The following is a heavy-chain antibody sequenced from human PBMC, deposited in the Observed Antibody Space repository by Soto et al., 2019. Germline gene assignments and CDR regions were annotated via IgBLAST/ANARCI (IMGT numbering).Heavy chain of an antibody. CDR2: ISSSSSYI. CDR1: GFTFSSYS. CDR3: SRDFRSTSITGTTFSGFDY. V-gene: IGHV3-21*01. J-gene: IGHJ4*02. D-gene: IGHD1-7*01. Sequence: PGGSLRLSCAASGFTFSSYSMNWVRQAPGKGLEWVSSISSSSSYIYYADSVKGRFTISRDNAKNSLYLQMNSLRAEDTAVYYCSRDFRSTSITGTTFSGFDYWGQGTLVTVSS.